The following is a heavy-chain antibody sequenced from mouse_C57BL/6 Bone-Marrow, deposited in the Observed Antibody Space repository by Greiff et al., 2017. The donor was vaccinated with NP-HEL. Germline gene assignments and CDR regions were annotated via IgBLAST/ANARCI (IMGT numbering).Heavy chain of an antibody. V-gene: IGHV1-55*01. D-gene: IGHD2-9*01. J-gene: IGHJ1*03. CDR3: ARSYYGYDVDWYFDV. CDR1: GYTFTSYW. CDR2: IYPGSGST. Sequence: VQLQQPGAELVKPGASVKMSCKASGYTFTSYWITWVKQRPGQGLEWIGDIYPGSGSTNYNEKFKSKATLTVDTSSSTAYMQLSSLTSEDSAVYYCARSYYGYDVDWYFDVWGTGTTVTVS.